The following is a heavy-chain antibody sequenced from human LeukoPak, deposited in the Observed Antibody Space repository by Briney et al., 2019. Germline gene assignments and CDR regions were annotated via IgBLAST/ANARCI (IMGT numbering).Heavy chain of an antibody. CDR3: ARASSMVQGFDY. CDR2: IYYSGST. Sequence: SGTLSLTCTVSGGSISSYYWSWIRQPPGKGLEWIGYIYYSGSTNYNPSLKSRVTISVDTSKNQFSLKLSSVTAADTAVYYCARASSMVQGFDYWGQGTLVTVSS. V-gene: IGHV4-59*01. D-gene: IGHD3-10*01. J-gene: IGHJ4*02. CDR1: GGSISSYY.